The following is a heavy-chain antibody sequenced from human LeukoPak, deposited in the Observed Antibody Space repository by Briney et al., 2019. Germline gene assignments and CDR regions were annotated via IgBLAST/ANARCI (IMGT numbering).Heavy chain of an antibody. V-gene: IGHV3-74*01. CDR2: TNPDGSRV. CDR3: AFDFGGYSDT. J-gene: IGHJ5*02. D-gene: IGHD3-10*01. CDR1: GATFSTFW. Sequence: GGSLRLSCAVSGATFSTFWMHWVRHVPGKGPAWVSRTNPDGSRVDYADSVKGRITISRDNAKDTLYLQMNSLRVEDTAMYYCAFDFGGYSDTWGQGTLVTVSS.